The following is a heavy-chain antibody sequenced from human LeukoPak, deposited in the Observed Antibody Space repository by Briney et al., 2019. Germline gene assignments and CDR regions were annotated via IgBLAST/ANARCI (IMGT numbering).Heavy chain of an antibody. V-gene: IGHV4-38-2*02. CDR1: GYSISSGYY. CDR3: ARGGSSGYQPFDY. J-gene: IGHJ4*02. Sequence: SETLSLTCTVSGYSISSGYYWGWIRQPPGKGLEWIGSIYHSGSTNYNPSLKSRVTISVDTSKNQFSLKLSSVTAADTAVYYCARGGSSGYQPFDYWGQGTLVTVSS. CDR2: IYHSGST. D-gene: IGHD3-22*01.